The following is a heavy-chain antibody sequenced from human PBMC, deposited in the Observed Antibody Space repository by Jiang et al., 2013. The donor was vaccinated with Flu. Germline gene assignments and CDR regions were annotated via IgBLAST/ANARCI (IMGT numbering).Heavy chain of an antibody. J-gene: IGHJ6*01. CDR2: IHYSGNT. Sequence: GSGLVKPSQILSLTCTVSGASISSGECYWSWIRQTPGKGLEWIGFIHYSGNTYYNPSLQSRIAMSVDTSKNQFSLKLNSVTAADTAVYFCARGEPVTMIQGVTIWGRYGMDVWGPRDHGHRLL. D-gene: IGHD3-10*01. V-gene: IGHV4-30-4*01. CDR1: GASISSGECY. CDR3: ARGEPVTMIQGVTIWGRYGMDV.